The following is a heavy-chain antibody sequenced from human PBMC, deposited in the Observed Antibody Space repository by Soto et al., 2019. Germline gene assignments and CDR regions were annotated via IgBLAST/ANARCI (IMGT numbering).Heavy chain of an antibody. D-gene: IGHD4-17*01. J-gene: IGHJ3*02. CDR2: ISGSGGST. CDR1: VFTFSSYA. V-gene: IGHV3-23*01. Sequence: VGSLRLSCASSVFTFSSYAMSCVRHSPGKWLEWVSAISGSGGSTYYADSVKGRFTISRDNSKNTLYLQMNSLRAEDTAVYYCAKNSQLISTVVTPEAFDIWGQGTMVNVSS. CDR3: AKNSQLISTVVTPEAFDI.